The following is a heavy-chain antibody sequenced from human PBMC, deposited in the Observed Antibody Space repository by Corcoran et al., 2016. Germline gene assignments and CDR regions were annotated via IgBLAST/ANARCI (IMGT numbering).Heavy chain of an antibody. D-gene: IGHD3-10*02. Sequence: QVQLQESGPGLVKPSETLSLTCTVSGYSISSGYYWGWIRQPPGKGLEWIGSIYHSGSTYFNPSLQSRVTISVDTSKNQFSLKLRSVTAADTAVYYCARGSSGYGYVSDYWGQGSLVTVSS. V-gene: IGHV4-38-2*02. J-gene: IGHJ4*02. CDR2: IYHSGST. CDR1: GYSISSGYY. CDR3: ARGSSGYGYVSDY.